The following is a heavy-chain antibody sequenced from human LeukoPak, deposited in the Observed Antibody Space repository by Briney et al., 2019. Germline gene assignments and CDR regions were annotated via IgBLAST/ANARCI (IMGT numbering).Heavy chain of an antibody. CDR1: GGSFSGYY. V-gene: IGHV4-34*01. CDR2: INHSGST. CDR3: ASRTTVSPYYFDY. Sequence: SETLSLTCAVYGGSFSGYYWSWIRQPPGKGLEWIGEINHSGSTNYNPSLTSRVTISVDTSKNQFSLKLSSVTAADTAVYYCASRTTVSPYYFDYWGQGTLVTVSS. D-gene: IGHD4-17*01. J-gene: IGHJ4*02.